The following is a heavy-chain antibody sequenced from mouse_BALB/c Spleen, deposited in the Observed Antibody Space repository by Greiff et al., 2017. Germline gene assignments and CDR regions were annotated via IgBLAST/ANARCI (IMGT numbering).Heavy chain of an antibody. Sequence: EVMLVESGGGLVQPGGSRKLSCAASGFTFSSFGMHWVRQAPEKGLEWVAYISSGSSTIYYADTVKGRFTISRDNPKNTLFLQMTSLRSEDTAMYYCARGPWGYGGLDYWGQGTTLTVAS. V-gene: IGHV5-17*02. CDR3: ARGPWGYGGLDY. CDR2: ISSGSSTI. D-gene: IGHD2-14*01. CDR1: GFTFSSFG. J-gene: IGHJ2*01.